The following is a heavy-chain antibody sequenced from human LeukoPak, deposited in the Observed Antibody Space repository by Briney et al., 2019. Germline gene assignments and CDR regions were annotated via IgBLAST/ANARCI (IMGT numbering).Heavy chain of an antibody. CDR2: IYPGDSDT. CDR1: GYTSTSHW. Sequence: PAESLLISCKGLGYTSTSHWTCWVRQMPGTGLEWMERIYPGDSDTRYSPSSQGQVTISADKSISTAYLQWGSLKASDTAIYYCARLEYCSSASCYYGMDVWGQGTTVTVSS. D-gene: IGHD2-2*01. V-gene: IGHV5-51*01. CDR3: ARLEYCSSASCYYGMDV. J-gene: IGHJ6*02.